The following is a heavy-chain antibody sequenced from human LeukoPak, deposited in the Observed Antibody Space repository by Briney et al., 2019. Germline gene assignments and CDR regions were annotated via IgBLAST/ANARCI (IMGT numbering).Heavy chain of an antibody. Sequence: SETLSLTCTVSGGSISSYYWSWIRQPPGKGLEWIGYIYYSGSTNYNPSLKSRVTISVDTSKNQFSLKLSSVTAADTAVYYCARGADDYNFDYWGQGTLVTVSS. D-gene: IGHD4-11*01. CDR3: ARGADDYNFDY. V-gene: IGHV4-59*01. CDR1: GGSISSYY. J-gene: IGHJ4*02. CDR2: IYYSGST.